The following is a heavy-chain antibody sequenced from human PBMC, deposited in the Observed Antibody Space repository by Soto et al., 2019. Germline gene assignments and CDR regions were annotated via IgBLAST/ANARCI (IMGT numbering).Heavy chain of an antibody. CDR3: ASLYDSSGYYYASYDY. CDR2: IIPIFGTA. D-gene: IGHD3-22*01. Sequence: QVQLVQSGAEVKKPGSSVKVSCKASGGTFSSYAISWVRQAPGQVLEWMGGIIPIFGTANYAQKFQGRVTIPADESTSTAYMDLSSLRSDVMAVYYCASLYDSSGYYYASYDYWGQGNLVTVSS. CDR1: GGTFSSYA. V-gene: IGHV1-69*01. J-gene: IGHJ4*02.